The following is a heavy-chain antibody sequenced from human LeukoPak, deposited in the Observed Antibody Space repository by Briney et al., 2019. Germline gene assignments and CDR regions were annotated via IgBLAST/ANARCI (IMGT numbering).Heavy chain of an antibody. CDR3: ARGYSSSWNNV. CDR2: INHSGST. D-gene: IGHD6-13*01. V-gene: IGHV4-34*01. Sequence: PSETLSLTCAVYGGSFSGYYWSWIRQPPGKGLEWIGEINHSGSTNYNPSLKSRVTISVDTSKNQFSLKLSSVTAADTAVYYCARGYSSSWNNVWGQGTLVTVSS. J-gene: IGHJ4*02. CDR1: GGSFSGYY.